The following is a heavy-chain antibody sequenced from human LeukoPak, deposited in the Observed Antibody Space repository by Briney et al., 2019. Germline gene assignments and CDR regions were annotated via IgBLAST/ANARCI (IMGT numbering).Heavy chain of an antibody. CDR2: TSDSGGAT. Sequence: GGSLRLSCAASGFTFSNSAMSWVRQSPGRGREWLAATSDSGGATYYANSVRGRFTISRDNSKNTLHLQMNSMRAEDTAVYHCARQLGYCSDGSCYFDFWGQGTLVTVSS. CDR3: ARQLGYCSDGSCYFDF. V-gene: IGHV3-23*01. J-gene: IGHJ4*02. D-gene: IGHD2-15*01. CDR1: GFTFSNSA.